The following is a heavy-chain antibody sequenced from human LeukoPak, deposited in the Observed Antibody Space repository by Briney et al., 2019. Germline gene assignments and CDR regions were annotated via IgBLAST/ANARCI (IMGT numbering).Heavy chain of an antibody. J-gene: IGHJ3*02. CDR1: GSTFSSYS. D-gene: IGHD3-22*01. CDR3: ARDLAVVVVSAFDI. CDR2: ISSSSSTI. Sequence: GGSLRLSCAASGSTFSSYSMNWVRQAPGKGLEWVSYISSSSSTIYYADSVKGRFTISRDNAKNSLYLQMNSLRAEDTAVYYCARDLAVVVVSAFDIWGQGTMVTVSS. V-gene: IGHV3-48*04.